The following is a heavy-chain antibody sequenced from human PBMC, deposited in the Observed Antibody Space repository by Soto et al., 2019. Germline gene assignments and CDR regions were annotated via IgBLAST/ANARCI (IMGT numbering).Heavy chain of an antibody. CDR2: ISYIGTNT. V-gene: IGHV3-30*18. CDR1: GFTFSTYD. Sequence: QVQLVESGGGVVQPGRSLRLSCTASGFTFSTYDMHWLRQAPGKGLEWVAVISYIGTNTYYADSMKGRFTISRDNSKNTLYLQMNSLRAEDTAVYYCAKDQFSKGAFHIWGQGTMVTVSS. D-gene: IGHD3-3*01. J-gene: IGHJ3*02. CDR3: AKDQFSKGAFHI.